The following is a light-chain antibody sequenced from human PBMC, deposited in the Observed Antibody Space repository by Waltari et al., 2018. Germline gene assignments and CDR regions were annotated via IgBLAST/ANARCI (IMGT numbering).Light chain of an antibody. Sequence: QSVLSQPPSVSAAPGQKVSISCFGGGSNVGSNYVSWFQCVPGKVPKLIIYDNERRPSEIPHRFSGSKSGTSASLDITGLQTGDEAEYFCGTWDSSLNAGVFGGGTKVTVL. J-gene: IGLJ3*02. V-gene: IGLV1-51*01. CDR2: DNE. CDR3: GTWDSSLNAGV. CDR1: GSNVGSNY.